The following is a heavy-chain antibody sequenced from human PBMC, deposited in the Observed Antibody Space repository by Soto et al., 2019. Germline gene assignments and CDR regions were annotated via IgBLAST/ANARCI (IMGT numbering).Heavy chain of an antibody. CDR3: SRNGDFWWFDP. J-gene: IGHJ5*02. D-gene: IGHD3-3*01. Sequence: QVTLKESGPVLVKPTETLTLTCTVSGFSLSNARMGVSWIRQPPGKALEWLAHIFSNDEKSYSASLKSRLTISKDTSKSQVVITMTNMDPVDTATDYFSRNGDFWWFDPWGQGTLVTVSS. CDR2: IFSNDEK. V-gene: IGHV2-26*01. CDR1: GFSLSNARMG.